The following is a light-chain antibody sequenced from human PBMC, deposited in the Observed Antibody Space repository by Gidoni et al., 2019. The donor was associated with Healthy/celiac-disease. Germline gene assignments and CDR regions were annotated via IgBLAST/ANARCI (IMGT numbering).Light chain of an antibody. Sequence: DIVLTQSPDSLAASLGERATINCKSSQSVLYSSNNKNYLALYQQKPGQPPKLLIYWASTRESGVPDRFSGSGSGTDFTLTISSLQAEDVAVYYCQQYYSTPFTFGGGTKVEIK. CDR3: QQYYSTPFT. CDR2: WAS. J-gene: IGKJ4*01. V-gene: IGKV4-1*01. CDR1: QSVLYSSNNKNY.